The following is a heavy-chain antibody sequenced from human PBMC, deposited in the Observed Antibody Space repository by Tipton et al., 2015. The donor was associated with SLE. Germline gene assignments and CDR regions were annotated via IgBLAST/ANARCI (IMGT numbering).Heavy chain of an antibody. Sequence: TLSLTCTVSGGSINTYFWSWIRQPPGKGLEWIGYIYYSGSTKNTPSLKSRVTISVDTSKNQFSLRLSSVTAADTAVYFCATDSGSWERFDYWGQGTLVIVSS. J-gene: IGHJ4*02. D-gene: IGHD6-13*01. CDR1: GGSINTYF. CDR2: IYYSGST. V-gene: IGHV4-59*08. CDR3: ATDSGSWERFDY.